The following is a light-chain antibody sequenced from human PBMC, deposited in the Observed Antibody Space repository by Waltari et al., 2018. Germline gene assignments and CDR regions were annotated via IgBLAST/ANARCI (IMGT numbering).Light chain of an antibody. Sequence: EIVMTQSPGTLFASPGERVILSCRASQSVGSNLAWYQQKPGTAPRLLIYRASTRATDIPGTFSGSGSGTGFTLTISSLQSEDFALYYCQQYYNWPRTFGQGTKVEIK. J-gene: IGKJ1*01. V-gene: IGKV3-15*01. CDR2: RAS. CDR3: QQYYNWPRT. CDR1: QSVGSN.